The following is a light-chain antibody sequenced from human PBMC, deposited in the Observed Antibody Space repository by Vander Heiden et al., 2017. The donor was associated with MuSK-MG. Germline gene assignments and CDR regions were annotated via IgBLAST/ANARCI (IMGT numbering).Light chain of an antibody. CDR3: QQRSS. J-gene: IGKJ4*01. CDR2: DTS. V-gene: IGKV3-11*01. Sequence: EIVLTQSPATLSLSPGERATLSCRASQSVSNYLVWYQQKPGQAPRLLIYDTSKRATDIPARFSGSGSGTEFSLTISSLEPEDFAVYYCQQRSSFGGGTKVEIK. CDR1: QSVSNY.